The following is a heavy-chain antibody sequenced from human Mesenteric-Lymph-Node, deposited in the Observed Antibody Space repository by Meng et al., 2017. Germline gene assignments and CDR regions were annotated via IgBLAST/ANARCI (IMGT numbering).Heavy chain of an antibody. J-gene: IGHJ4*02. V-gene: IGHV3-21*01. CDR2: ISSSSSYI. Sequence: GESLKISCAASGFTFSSYEMNWVRQAPGKGLEWVSSISSSSSYIYYADSVKGRFTISRDNAKNSLYLQMNSLRAEDTDVYYCARVGGHLGYWGQGTLVTVSS. D-gene: IGHD2-15*01. CDR3: ARVGGHLGY. CDR1: GFTFSSYE.